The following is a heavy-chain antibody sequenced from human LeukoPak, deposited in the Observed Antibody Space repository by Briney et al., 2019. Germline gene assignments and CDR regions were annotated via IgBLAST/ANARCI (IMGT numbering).Heavy chain of an antibody. D-gene: IGHD5-18*01. V-gene: IGHV4-4*02. Sequence: SETLSLTCAVSGGSISSSYWWRWIRPPPGKGLEWIGEIYHSGSTNYNLSLKSRVTISVDTSKNQFSLKLISVTAADTAVYYCARQVLRFGYSYVGPLDYWGQGTLVTVSS. CDR2: IYHSGST. CDR3: ARQVLRFGYSYVGPLDY. CDR1: GGSISSSYW. J-gene: IGHJ4*02.